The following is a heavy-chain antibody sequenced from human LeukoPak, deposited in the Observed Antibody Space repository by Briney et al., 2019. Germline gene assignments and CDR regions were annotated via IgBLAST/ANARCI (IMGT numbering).Heavy chain of an antibody. D-gene: IGHD3-16*01. J-gene: IGHJ5*02. Sequence: GGSLRLSCAASGFTFSSYGMHWVRKAPGKGLEWVAVIWYDGSNKYYGDSVKGRFTISRDNSKNTLYLQMNSLRAEDTAVYYCARHYGPWGQGTLVTVSS. CDR2: IWYDGSNK. CDR1: GFTFSSYG. V-gene: IGHV3-33*01. CDR3: ARHYGP.